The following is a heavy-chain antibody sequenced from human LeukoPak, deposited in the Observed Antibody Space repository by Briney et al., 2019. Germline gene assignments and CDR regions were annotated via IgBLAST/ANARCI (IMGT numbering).Heavy chain of an antibody. D-gene: IGHD3-10*01. V-gene: IGHV1-8*02. Sequence: ASVKVSCKASGYTFTSYDINWVRQAPGQGLEWMGWINPNSGNTGYAQKFRGRVTMTRNTSISTAYMELSSLRSEDTAVYYCAKATYKPRSISMLRGVNQGVLGASDYWGQGTLVTVSS. CDR3: AKATYKPRSISMLRGVNQGVLGASDY. CDR2: INPNSGNT. J-gene: IGHJ4*02. CDR1: GYTFTSYD.